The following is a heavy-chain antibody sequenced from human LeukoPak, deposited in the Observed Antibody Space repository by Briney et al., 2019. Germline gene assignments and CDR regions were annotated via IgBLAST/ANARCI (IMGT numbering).Heavy chain of an antibody. CDR1: GFTFSSYS. CDR2: ISSSSSYI. J-gene: IGHJ3*02. D-gene: IGHD6-19*01. V-gene: IGHV3-21*01. Sequence: PGGSLRFSCAASGFTFSSYSMNWVRQAPGKGLEWVSSISSSSSYIYYADSVKGRFTISRDNAKNSLYLQMNSLRAEDTAVYYCARDGGWTAVAELGAFDIWGQGTMVTVSS. CDR3: ARDGGWTAVAELGAFDI.